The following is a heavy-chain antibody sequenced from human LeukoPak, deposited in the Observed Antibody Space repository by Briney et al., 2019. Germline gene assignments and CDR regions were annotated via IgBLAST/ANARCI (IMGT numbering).Heavy chain of an antibody. Sequence: ASVKVSCKASGYTFTGYYMHWVRHAPGQGLEWMGWINPNSGGTNYAQKFQGRVTMTRDTSISTAYMELSRLRSDDTAVYYCARRANIVGATRSFDYWGQGTLVTVSS. CDR1: GYTFTGYY. V-gene: IGHV1-2*02. D-gene: IGHD1-26*01. CDR2: INPNSGGT. CDR3: ARRANIVGATRSFDY. J-gene: IGHJ4*02.